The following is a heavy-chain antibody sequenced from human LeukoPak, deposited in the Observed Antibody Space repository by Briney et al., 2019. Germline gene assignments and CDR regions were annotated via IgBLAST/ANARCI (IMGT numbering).Heavy chain of an antibody. V-gene: IGHV3-23*01. Sequence: GGSLRLSCAASGFTFSSYAMSWVRQAPGKGLEWVSAISGSGGSTYYADSVKGQFTISRDNSKNTLYLQMNSLRAEDTAVYYCAKGYCHSTSCYRFDYWGQGTLVTVSS. CDR1: GFTFSSYA. CDR2: ISGSGGST. D-gene: IGHD2-2*01. J-gene: IGHJ4*02. CDR3: AKGYCHSTSCYRFDY.